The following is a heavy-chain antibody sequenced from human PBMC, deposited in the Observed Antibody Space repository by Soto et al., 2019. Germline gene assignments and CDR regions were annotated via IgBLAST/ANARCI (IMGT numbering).Heavy chain of an antibody. CDR1: GGSISSYY. CDR2: IYYSGTT. CDR3: ARHVDSTRAYYFDY. J-gene: IGHJ4*02. D-gene: IGHD5-18*01. V-gene: IGHV4-59*01. Sequence: SETLSLTCTVSGGSISSYYWSRIRQPPGKGLEWIGYIYYSGTTDYNPSLKSRVTISVDRSKNQFSLKLNSVTAADTAVYYCARHVDSTRAYYFDYWGQGTLVTVSS.